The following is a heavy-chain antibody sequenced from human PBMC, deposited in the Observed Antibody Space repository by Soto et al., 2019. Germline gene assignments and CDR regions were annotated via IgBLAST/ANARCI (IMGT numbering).Heavy chain of an antibody. V-gene: IGHV2-5*02. D-gene: IGHD3-16*01. CDR2: IYWDDDK. CDR1: GFSLDTWGVG. CDR3: ARALGSWGAYYFDH. Sequence: QITLKESGPTLVRPTQTLTLTCTVSGFSLDTWGVGVGWIRQPTGKAPEWLALIYWDDDKRYSPSLKNRLTITKDTSKNQVVLTVTNMDPVDTVTYYCARALGSWGAYYFDHWGQGTLVTVSS. J-gene: IGHJ4*02.